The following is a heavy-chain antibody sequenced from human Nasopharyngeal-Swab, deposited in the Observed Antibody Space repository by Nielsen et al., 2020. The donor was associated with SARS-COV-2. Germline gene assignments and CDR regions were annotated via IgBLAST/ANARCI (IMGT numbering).Heavy chain of an antibody. CDR2: FDPEDGET. CDR1: GYTLTELS. CDR3: ATYPLRSGYYTGREFDY. V-gene: IGHV1-24*01. J-gene: IGHJ4*02. Sequence: ASVKVSCKVSGYTLTELSMHWVRQAPGKGLEWMGGFDPEDGETIYAQKFQGRVTMTEDTSTDTAYMELSSLRSGDTAVYYCATYPLRSGYYTGREFDYWGQGTLVTVSS. D-gene: IGHD3-3*01.